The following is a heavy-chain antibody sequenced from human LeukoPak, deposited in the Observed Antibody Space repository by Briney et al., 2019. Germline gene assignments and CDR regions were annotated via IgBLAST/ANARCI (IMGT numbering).Heavy chain of an antibody. CDR3: GRFGYVSAVDT. V-gene: IGHV3-7*01. CDR2: IEPAGSAT. J-gene: IGHJ5*02. CDR1: GFAFSSYW. D-gene: IGHD2-15*01. Sequence: GGSLRLSCGASGFAFSSYWVTWLRQAPGKGLEFVANIEPAGSATYYADSVKGRVTISRDNTKNLLYLQMNSLTAEDSAVYHCGRFGYVSAVDTWGQGALVTVSS.